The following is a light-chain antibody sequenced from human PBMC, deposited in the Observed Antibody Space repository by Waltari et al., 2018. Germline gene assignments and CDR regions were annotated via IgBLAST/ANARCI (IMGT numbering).Light chain of an antibody. J-gene: IGLJ3*02. Sequence: QSALPQPRSVSVSSGPSVTISCTLTGSPVGSYNHAPWYQQHPGNAPKLVIYDVTQPPSGVPDRFSRSRSGNSASLTISGLQAEDEADYYCCSNAGTWVFGGGTKLTVL. CDR3: CSNAGTWV. CDR2: DVT. V-gene: IGLV2-11*01. CDR1: GSPVGSYNH.